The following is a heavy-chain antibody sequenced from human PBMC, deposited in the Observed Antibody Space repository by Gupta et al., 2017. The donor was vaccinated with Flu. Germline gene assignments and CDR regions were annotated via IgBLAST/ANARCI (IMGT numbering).Heavy chain of an antibody. CDR2: AYYKSRWYT. CDR1: GDMVSSNRAH. D-gene: IGHD3-10*01. V-gene: IGHV6-1*01. J-gene: IGHJ4*02. Sequence: QVQPQQSGPGLGKPLQSLAITCAISGDMVSSNRAHWNWIRQSPSRGLDWLGRAYYKSRWYTDYAESVRRRTTINPDTTNNQVSLQLNSVTPEDTAVYFCARGTGSSYFAYWGQGILVTVSS. CDR3: ARGTGSSYFAY.